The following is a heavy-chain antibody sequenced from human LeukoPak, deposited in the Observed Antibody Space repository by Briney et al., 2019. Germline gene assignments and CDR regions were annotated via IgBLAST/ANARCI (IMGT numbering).Heavy chain of an antibody. J-gene: IGHJ6*03. V-gene: IGHV4-61*02. CDR1: GGSISSGSYY. Sequence: SETLSLTCTVSGGSISSGSYYWSWIRQPAGNGLEWIGLIYTSGSTNYNPSLKSRVTISVDTSKNQFSLKLSSVTAADTAVYYCARSIAAAGTSCYMDVWGKGTTVTVSS. CDR2: IYTSGST. CDR3: ARSIAAAGTSCYMDV. D-gene: IGHD6-13*01.